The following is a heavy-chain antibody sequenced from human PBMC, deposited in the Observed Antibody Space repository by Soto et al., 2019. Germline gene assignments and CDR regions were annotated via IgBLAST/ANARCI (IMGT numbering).Heavy chain of an antibody. CDR3: AKVMVAAVGYYYYGMDV. Sequence: GGSLRLSCAASGFTFSSYAMSWVRQAPGKGLEWVSAISGSGGSTYYADSVKGRFTISRDNSKNTLYLQMNSLRAEDTAVYYCAKVMVAAVGYYYYGMDVWGQGTTVTVSS. CDR1: GFTFSSYA. D-gene: IGHD2-15*01. J-gene: IGHJ6*02. CDR2: ISGSGGST. V-gene: IGHV3-23*01.